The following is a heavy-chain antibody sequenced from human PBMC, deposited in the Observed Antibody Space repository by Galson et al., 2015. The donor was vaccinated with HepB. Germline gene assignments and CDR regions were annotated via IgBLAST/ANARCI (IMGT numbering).Heavy chain of an antibody. Sequence: SLRLSCAASGFTFSSYSMNWVRQAPGKGLEWVSSISSSSSYIYYADSVKGRFTISRDNAKNSLYLQMNSLRAEDTAVYYCARDGVLRFFYYYYMDVWGKGTTVTVSS. CDR3: ARDGVLRFFYYYYMDV. CDR1: GFTFSSYS. V-gene: IGHV3-21*01. CDR2: ISSSSSYI. J-gene: IGHJ6*03. D-gene: IGHD3-3*01.